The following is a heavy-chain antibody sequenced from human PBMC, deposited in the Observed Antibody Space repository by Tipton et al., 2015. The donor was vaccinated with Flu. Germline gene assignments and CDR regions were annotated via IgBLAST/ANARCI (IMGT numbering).Heavy chain of an antibody. J-gene: IGHJ6*02. V-gene: IGHV4-4*07. CDR1: GGSMSNNF. D-gene: IGHD6-13*01. CDR3: ARDSAAHYGMDV. Sequence: LRLSCTVSGGSMSNNFWSWFRQPAEKGLEWIGRIYASGVTNYNPSPKSRVTMSIDTSKNQFSLRLSSVTAADTAVYYCARDSAAHYGMDVWGQGTTVTVSS. CDR2: IYASGVT.